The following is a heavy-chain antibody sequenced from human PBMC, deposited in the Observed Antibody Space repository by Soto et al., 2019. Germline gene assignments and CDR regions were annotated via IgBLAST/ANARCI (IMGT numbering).Heavy chain of an antibody. Sequence: AGSLRLSCAASGFTFSSYSMNWVRQAPGKGLEWVSSISSSSSYIYYADSVKGRFTISRDNAKNSLYLQMNSLRAEDTAVYYCARDGGAAAGIYYGMDVWGQGTTVTVSS. CDR1: GFTFSSYS. V-gene: IGHV3-21*01. J-gene: IGHJ6*02. CDR3: ARDGGAAAGIYYGMDV. CDR2: ISSSSSYI. D-gene: IGHD6-13*01.